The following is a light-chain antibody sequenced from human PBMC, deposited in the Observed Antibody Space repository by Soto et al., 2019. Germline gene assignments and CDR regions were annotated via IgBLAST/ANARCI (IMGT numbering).Light chain of an antibody. CDR1: QIISNY. CDR3: QQSYSTPRT. V-gene: IGKV1-39*01. CDR2: AAS. J-gene: IGKJ1*01. Sequence: IQMTQSPSYLSASVGDTVTITCRASQIISNYLNWYQQKPGKAPNLLIYAASSLQSGVPSRFSGSASGTDFTLTISSLQPEDFATYYCQQSYSTPRTFGQGTKVEIK.